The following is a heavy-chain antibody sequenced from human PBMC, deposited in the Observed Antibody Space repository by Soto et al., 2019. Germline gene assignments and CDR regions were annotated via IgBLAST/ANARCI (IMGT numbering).Heavy chain of an antibody. D-gene: IGHD3-22*01. CDR3: AKWDYYDSSGYYYDDAFDI. CDR1: GGTVSSYA. J-gene: IGHJ3*02. Sequence: GASVEVSCKASGGTVSSYAISWVRQAPGQGLEWMGGIIPIFGNTNYAQKLQGRVTMTTDTSTSTAYMELRSLRSDDTAVYYCAKWDYYDSSGYYYDDAFDIWGQGTMVTVSS. CDR2: IIPIFGNT. V-gene: IGHV1-18*01.